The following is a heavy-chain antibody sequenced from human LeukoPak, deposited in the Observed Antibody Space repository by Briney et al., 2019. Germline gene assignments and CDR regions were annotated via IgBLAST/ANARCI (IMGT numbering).Heavy chain of an antibody. CDR2: ISSSGSTI. CDR1: GFTFDDYA. D-gene: IGHD3-22*01. V-gene: IGHV3-48*03. Sequence: GGSLRLSCAASGFTFDDYAMNWVRQAPGKGLEWVSYISSSGSTIYYADSVKGRFTISRDNAKNSLYLQMNSLRAEDTAVYYCARDRATYYYDSSGYPAFDYWGQGTLVTVSS. CDR3: ARDRATYYYDSSGYPAFDY. J-gene: IGHJ4*02.